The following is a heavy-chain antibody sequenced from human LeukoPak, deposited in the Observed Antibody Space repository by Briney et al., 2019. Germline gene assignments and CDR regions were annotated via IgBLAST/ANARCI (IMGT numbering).Heavy chain of an antibody. CDR2: INPNSCAT. CDR3: ARGEYYYGPGTSFPFDY. Sequence: ASVKVSCKASGYTFTNYYMHWVRQAPGQGLEWMGWINPNSCATNYEQKFQGRVTMTRDTSISTAYMELSRLRSDDTAVYYCARGEYYYGPGTSFPFDYWGQGTLVTVSS. V-gene: IGHV1-2*02. J-gene: IGHJ4*02. D-gene: IGHD3-10*01. CDR1: GYTFTNYY.